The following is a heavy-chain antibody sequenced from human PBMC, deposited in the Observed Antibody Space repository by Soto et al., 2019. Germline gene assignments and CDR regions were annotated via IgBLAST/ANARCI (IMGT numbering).Heavy chain of an antibody. CDR3: ARREGSGWKPFDY. J-gene: IGHJ4*02. CDR1: GGSTSSSSYY. V-gene: IGHV4-39*01. D-gene: IGHD6-19*01. CDR2: IYYSGST. Sequence: PSETLSLTCTVPGGSTSSSSYYWGWFRQPPGKGLEWIGSIYYSGSTYYNPSLKTRVTISVDTSKNQFSLKVTSVTAADTAVYYCARREGSGWKPFDYWGQGTLVTVSS.